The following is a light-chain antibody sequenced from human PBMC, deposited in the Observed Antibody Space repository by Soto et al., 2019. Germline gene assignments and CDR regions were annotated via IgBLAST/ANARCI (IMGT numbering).Light chain of an antibody. CDR1: QSVSSY. CDR3: QQRSNWPRT. Sequence: EIVLTQSPATLSLSPGERATLSCRASQSVSSYLAWYQQKPGQAPRLLIHDASNRATGIPARFSGSGSGTDFTITISSLEPEDFAVYYCQQRSNWPRTFGQGTKLEIK. J-gene: IGKJ2*01. CDR2: DAS. V-gene: IGKV3-11*01.